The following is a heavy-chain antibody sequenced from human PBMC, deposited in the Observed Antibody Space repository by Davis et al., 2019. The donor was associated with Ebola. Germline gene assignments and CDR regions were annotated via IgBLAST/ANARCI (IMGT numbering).Heavy chain of an antibody. V-gene: IGHV3-73*01. D-gene: IGHD1-14*01. J-gene: IGHJ4*02. CDR2: IRSKANSYAT. CDR1: GFTFSGSA. CDR3: HAGFDY. Sequence: GESLNISCAASGFTFSGSAMHWVRQASGKGLEWVGRIRSKANSYATAYAASVKGRFTISRDDSKNTAYLQMNSLKTEDTAVYYCHAGFDYWGQGTLVTVSS.